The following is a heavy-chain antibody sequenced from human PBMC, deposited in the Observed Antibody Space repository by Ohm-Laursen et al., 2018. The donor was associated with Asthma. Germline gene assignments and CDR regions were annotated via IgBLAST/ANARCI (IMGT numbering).Heavy chain of an antibody. D-gene: IGHD3-3*01. CDR3: ARDVMEWYLPAFDF. J-gene: IGHJ4*02. CDR1: GFSFRSYA. V-gene: IGHV3-30-3*01. CDR2: GGSYYDGGLK. Sequence: SLRLSCTASGFSFRSYAMHWVRQAPGKGLEWVAVGGSYYDGGLKYYADSVNGRFTVSRDDSKNTLYLQMNSLRPDDTAVYYCARDVMEWYLPAFDFWGQGTLVTVSS.